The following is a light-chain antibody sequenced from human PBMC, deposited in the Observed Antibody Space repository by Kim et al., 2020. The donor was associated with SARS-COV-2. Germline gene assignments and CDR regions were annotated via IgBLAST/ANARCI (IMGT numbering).Light chain of an antibody. CDR2: EDN. CDR3: QSYDSSNLWV. CDR1: SGSIASNY. V-gene: IGLV6-57*01. J-gene: IGLJ3*02. Sequence: NFMLTQPHSVSESPGKTVTISCTRSSGSIASNYVQWYQQRPGSSPTTVIYEDNQRPSGVPDRFSGSIDSSSNSASLTISGLKTEDEADYYCQSYDSSNLWVFAGGTRFTLL.